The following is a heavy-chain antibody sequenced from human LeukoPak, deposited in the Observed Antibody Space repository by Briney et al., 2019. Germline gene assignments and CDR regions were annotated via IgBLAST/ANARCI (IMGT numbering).Heavy chain of an antibody. CDR1: GYSISSGYY. CDR3: ARAKWLRFRGSWFDP. J-gene: IGHJ5*02. V-gene: IGHV4-38-2*02. D-gene: IGHD5-12*01. Sequence: PSETLSPTCSVSGYSISSGYYWDWIRQPPGKGLEWIGEINHSGSTNYNPSLKSRVTISVDMSKNQFSLKLSSVTAADTAVYYCARAKWLRFRGSWFDPWGQGTLVTVSS. CDR2: INHSGST.